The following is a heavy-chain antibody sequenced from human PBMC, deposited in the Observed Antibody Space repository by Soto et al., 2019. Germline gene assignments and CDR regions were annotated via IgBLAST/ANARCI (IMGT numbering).Heavy chain of an antibody. V-gene: IGHV1-8*02. CDR2: MNPNSGNT. CDR3: ASSGTSIAAAGIDY. D-gene: IGHD6-13*01. CDR1: GYTYASYG. J-gene: IGHJ4*02. Sequence: SVKVSCKDSGYTYASYGSSWVRQAPGQGLEWMGWMNPNSGNTGYAQKLQGRVTMTRNTSISTAYMELSSLRSEDTAVYYCASSGTSIAAAGIDYWGQGTLVTVSS.